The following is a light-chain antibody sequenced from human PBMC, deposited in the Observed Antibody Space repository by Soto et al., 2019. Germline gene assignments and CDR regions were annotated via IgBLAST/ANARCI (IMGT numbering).Light chain of an antibody. CDR1: SSDVGVYNY. Sequence: QSVLTQPRSVSGSPGQSVTISCTGTSSDVGVYNYVSWYQQHPGKAPQLVISDVIKRPSGVPYRVSGSKSGNTASLTISGLQAEDEADYYCCSYAGSSLWVFGGGIKVTVL. CDR2: DVI. J-gene: IGLJ3*02. CDR3: CSYAGSSLWV. V-gene: IGLV2-11*01.